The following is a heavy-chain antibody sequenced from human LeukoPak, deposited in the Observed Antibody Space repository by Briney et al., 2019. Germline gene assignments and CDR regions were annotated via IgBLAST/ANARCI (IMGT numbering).Heavy chain of an antibody. Sequence: SETLSLTCTVSGGSMNSYYWSWIRQPPGKGLEWIGYIYYSGSTNYNPSLKSRVTISVDTSKNQFSLKLSSVTAADTAVYYCVREGYDFNNWFDPWGQGTLVTVSS. J-gene: IGHJ5*02. D-gene: IGHD3-3*01. CDR3: VREGYDFNNWFDP. CDR1: GGSMNSYY. CDR2: IYYSGST. V-gene: IGHV4-59*12.